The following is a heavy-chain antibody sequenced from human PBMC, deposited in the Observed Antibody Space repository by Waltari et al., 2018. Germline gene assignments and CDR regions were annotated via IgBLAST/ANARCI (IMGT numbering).Heavy chain of an antibody. J-gene: IGHJ4*02. Sequence: EVQLVESGGGLAQPGGSLRLSCAASGLSCSNYWMTWVRQASGKGAEWVANIKRDGSSKFYLDSVKGRFTISRDNAKSSLCLQMNNLRVEDTAVYYCTRGGRDSSCYWRDWGQGTLVTVSS. CDR3: TRGGRDSSCYWRD. CDR2: IKRDGSSK. D-gene: IGHD6-13*01. V-gene: IGHV3-7*01. CDR1: GLSCSNYW.